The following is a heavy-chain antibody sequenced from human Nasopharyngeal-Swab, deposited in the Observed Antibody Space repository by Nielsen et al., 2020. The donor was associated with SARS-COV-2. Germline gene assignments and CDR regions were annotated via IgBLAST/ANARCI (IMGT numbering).Heavy chain of an antibody. V-gene: IGHV1-24*01. Sequence: ASVKVSCKVSGYTLTELSMHWVRQAPGKGLEWMGGFDPEDGETIYAQKFQGRVIMTEDTSTDTAYMELSSLRSEDTAVYYCATDRRQYYYDSSGYYYWRGFDPWGQGTLVTVSS. CDR1: GYTLTELS. CDR2: FDPEDGET. CDR3: ATDRRQYYYDSSGYYYWRGFDP. D-gene: IGHD3-22*01. J-gene: IGHJ5*02.